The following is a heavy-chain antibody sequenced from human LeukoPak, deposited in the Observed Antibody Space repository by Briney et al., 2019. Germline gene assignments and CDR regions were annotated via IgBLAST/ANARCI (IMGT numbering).Heavy chain of an antibody. D-gene: IGHD3-3*01. Sequence: PSETLSLTCAVYGGSFSGYYWSWIRQPPGKGLEWIGEINHSGSTNYNPSLKSRVTISVDTSKNQFSLKLSSVTAADTAVYYCAKSFRGDFWSGYYLRGFDPWGQGTLVTVSS. J-gene: IGHJ5*02. V-gene: IGHV4-34*01. CDR2: INHSGST. CDR3: AKSFRGDFWSGYYLRGFDP. CDR1: GGSFSGYY.